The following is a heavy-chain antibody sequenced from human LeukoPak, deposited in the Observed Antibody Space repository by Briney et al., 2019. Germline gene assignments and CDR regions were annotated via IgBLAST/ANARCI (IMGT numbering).Heavy chain of an antibody. D-gene: IGHD5-24*01. CDR2: ITGSSSTI. Sequence: GGSLRLSCAASGFTFSSYAMSWVRQTPGKGLEWVSHITGSSSTIYYADSVKGRFTISRDNAKNSLHLQMNSLRAEDTAVYYCARSRDGYNNFDYWGQGTLVTVSS. CDR1: GFTFSSYA. V-gene: IGHV3-48*04. CDR3: ARSRDGYNNFDY. J-gene: IGHJ4*02.